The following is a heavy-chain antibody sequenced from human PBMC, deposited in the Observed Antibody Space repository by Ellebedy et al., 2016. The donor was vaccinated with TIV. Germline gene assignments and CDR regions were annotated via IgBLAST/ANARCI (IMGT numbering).Heavy chain of an antibody. V-gene: IGHV3-23*01. J-gene: IGHJ4*02. CDR3: LGGDN. Sequence: GGSLRLXCAVSGFTIRRYAMGWVRQAPGKGLEWVSSISGSDDSTYYVDSVKGRFTISRDASRNTLYLQMYSLSAEDSAVSYCLGGDNWGQGTLVIVSS. CDR1: GFTIRRYA. D-gene: IGHD3-16*01. CDR2: ISGSDDST.